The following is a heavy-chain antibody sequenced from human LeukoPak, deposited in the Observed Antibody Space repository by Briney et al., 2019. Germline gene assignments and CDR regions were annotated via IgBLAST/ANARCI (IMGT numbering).Heavy chain of an antibody. Sequence: SETLSLICTVSCYSISSVYYWGWIRQPPRKGLEWIGTIYHSGPTFYNPSLQSRVTVSLDTSKNQFSLKLSSVTAADTAVYYCAREVRSAWASFDPWGQGTLVTVSS. CDR3: AREVRSAWASFDP. J-gene: IGHJ5*02. CDR2: IYHSGPT. CDR1: CYSISSVYY. D-gene: IGHD1-26*01. V-gene: IGHV4-38-2*02.